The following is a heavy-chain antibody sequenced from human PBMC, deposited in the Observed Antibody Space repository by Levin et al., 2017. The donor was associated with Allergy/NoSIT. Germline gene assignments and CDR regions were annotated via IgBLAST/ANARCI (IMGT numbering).Heavy chain of an antibody. CDR1: GFTFSKYW. D-gene: IGHD5-24*01. J-gene: IGHJ4*02. Sequence: GESLKISCVASGFTFSKYWMSWVRQAPGKGLEWVGNINYNGSEKYYADSVEGRFTISRDNAKNSVYLQMNSLRVEDTAVYYCTRDRGGSDWGQGTLVAISS. CDR3: TRDRGGSD. V-gene: IGHV3-7*01. CDR2: INYNGSEK.